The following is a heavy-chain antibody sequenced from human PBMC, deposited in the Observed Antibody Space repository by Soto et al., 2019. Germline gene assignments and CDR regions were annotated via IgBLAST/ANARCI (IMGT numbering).Heavy chain of an antibody. D-gene: IGHD1-26*01. J-gene: IGHJ3*02. CDR1: VFTFSNYG. CDR2: ISYDGSNK. V-gene: IGHV3-30*18. Sequence: PGGSLRLSCAASVFTFSNYGMHWVRQAPGKGLEWVAVISYDGSNKYYADSVKGRFTISRDNSKNTLYLQMNSLRAEDTAVYYCAKDLGSGSYLFDAFDIWGQGTMVTVSS. CDR3: AKDLGSGSYLFDAFDI.